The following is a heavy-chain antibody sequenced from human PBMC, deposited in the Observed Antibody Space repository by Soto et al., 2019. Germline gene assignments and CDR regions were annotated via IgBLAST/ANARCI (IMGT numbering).Heavy chain of an antibody. Sequence: EVQLVESGGGLVQPGGSLRLSCAASGVTVSSNYMSWVRQAPGKGLEWVSVIYSGGSTYYADSVKGRFTISRDNSKNTLYLQMNSLRAEDTAVYYCARVVRDFWSGYNPYYMDVWGKGTKVTVSS. J-gene: IGHJ6*03. CDR1: GVTVSSNY. D-gene: IGHD3-3*01. CDR3: ARVVRDFWSGYNPYYMDV. CDR2: IYSGGST. V-gene: IGHV3-66*01.